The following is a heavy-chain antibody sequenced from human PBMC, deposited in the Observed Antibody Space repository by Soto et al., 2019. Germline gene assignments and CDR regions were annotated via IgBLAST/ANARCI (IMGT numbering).Heavy chain of an antibody. CDR1: VFAFSHYD. J-gene: IGHJ5*02. Sequence: PGRSRRLSCVAPVFAFSHYDMHWARQPPGKGLEWVAVIWYDGSDQYYADSVKGRFTISRDNSNNTLHLQMHSLRPEDTAVYYCEKDYLSYKTCAIGWFDPWGQGTRVTVSS. D-gene: IGHD1-1*01. V-gene: IGHV3-33*03. CDR2: IWYDGSDQ. CDR3: EKDYLSYKTCAIGWFDP.